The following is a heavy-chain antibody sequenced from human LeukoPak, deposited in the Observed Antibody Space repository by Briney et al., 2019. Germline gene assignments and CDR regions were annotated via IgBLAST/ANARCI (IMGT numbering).Heavy chain of an antibody. Sequence: SETLSLTCTVSGGSISSGGSYWGWIRQPPGKGLEWIGTFYYSGSTYYNPSLESRVAILVDTSKNQFSLKLSSVTAADTAVYYCARGATRMAWGRIDNWGQGTLVTVSS. CDR2: FYYSGST. CDR3: ARGATRMAWGRIDN. CDR1: GGSISSGGSY. V-gene: IGHV4-39*07. J-gene: IGHJ4*02. D-gene: IGHD5-24*01.